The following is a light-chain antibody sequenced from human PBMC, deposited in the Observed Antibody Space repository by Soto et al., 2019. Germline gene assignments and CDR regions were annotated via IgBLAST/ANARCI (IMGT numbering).Light chain of an antibody. CDR2: SAS. J-gene: IGKJ4*01. CDR3: QQSYRLPLT. V-gene: IGKV1-39*01. Sequence: IQMTQSPSSLSAFVGDSVTITCHASQRISTLLNWYHQKPGKAPKLLIYSASYLQSGVPSNFSGSGSGTDFTLSIVTLQPEDFGTYYCQQSYRLPLTFGGGTKVEI. CDR1: QRISTL.